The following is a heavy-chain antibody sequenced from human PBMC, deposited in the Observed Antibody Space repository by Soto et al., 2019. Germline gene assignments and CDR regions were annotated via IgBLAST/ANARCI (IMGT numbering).Heavy chain of an antibody. Sequence: GGSLRLSCAASGFTFSSYWMHWVRQAPGKGLVWVSRINSDGSSTSYADSVKGRFTISRDNAKNTLYLQMNSLRAEVTAVYYCARDRPSLWFGDGVSYMDVWGKGTTVTVSS. CDR3: ARDRPSLWFGDGVSYMDV. V-gene: IGHV3-74*01. CDR1: GFTFSSYW. CDR2: INSDGSST. J-gene: IGHJ6*03. D-gene: IGHD3-10*01.